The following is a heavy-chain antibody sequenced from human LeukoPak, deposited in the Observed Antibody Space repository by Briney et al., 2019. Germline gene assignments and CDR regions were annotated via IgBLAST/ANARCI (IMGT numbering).Heavy chain of an antibody. D-gene: IGHD5-24*01. J-gene: IGHJ3*02. Sequence: SETLSLTCTVSGGSISSSSYYWGWIRQPPGKGLEWIGSIYYSGSTYYNPSLKSRVTISVDTSKNQFSLKLSSVTAADTAVYYCARDGGYNPDAFDIWGQGTMVTVSS. CDR2: IYYSGST. CDR3: ARDGGYNPDAFDI. CDR1: GGSISSSSYY. V-gene: IGHV4-39*02.